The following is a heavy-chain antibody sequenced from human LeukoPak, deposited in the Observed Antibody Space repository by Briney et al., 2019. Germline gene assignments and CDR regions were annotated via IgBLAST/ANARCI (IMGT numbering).Heavy chain of an antibody. J-gene: IGHJ4*02. V-gene: IGHV3-7*03. CDR1: GFTFSSYW. CDR2: IKQDGSEK. CDR3: AKLERLVVTASFDY. Sequence: GGSLRLSCAASGFTFSSYWMSWVRQAPGKGLEWVANIKQDGSEKYYVDSVEGRFTISRDNAKNSLYLQMNSLRAEDTAVYYCAKLERLVVTASFDYWGQGTLVTVSS. D-gene: IGHD2-21*02.